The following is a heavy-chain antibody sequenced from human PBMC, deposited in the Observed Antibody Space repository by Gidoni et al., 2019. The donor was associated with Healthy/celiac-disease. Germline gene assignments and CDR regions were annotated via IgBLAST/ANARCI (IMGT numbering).Heavy chain of an antibody. CDR3: ARVGGIVQAAPLDV. V-gene: IGHV1-2*02. CDR2: INPNRGGT. Sequence: KASGYPFPGYYMHWVRQAPGHGLEWMGWINPNRGGTNYSQKFQGRVTMTRDTSISTAYMELSRLRSDDTDVDYCARVGGIVQAAPLDVWGKGTTVTVSS. D-gene: IGHD2-8*01. CDR1: GYPFPGYY. J-gene: IGHJ6*04.